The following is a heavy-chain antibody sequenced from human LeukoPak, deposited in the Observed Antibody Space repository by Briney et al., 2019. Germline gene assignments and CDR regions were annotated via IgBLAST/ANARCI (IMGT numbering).Heavy chain of an antibody. V-gene: IGHV4-39*01. J-gene: IGHJ4*02. Sequence: SETLSLTCTVSGASISGGRNYWGWIRQSPGKGLEWIASIYSSGNTYYNPSLQSRVSVSVDTSKNQFSVRLSSLTAADTAVYYCARHLSGTTMAHYFDHWGQGTVVTVSS. CDR3: ARHLSGTTMAHYFDH. CDR2: IYSSGNT. CDR1: GASISGGRNY. D-gene: IGHD1-1*01.